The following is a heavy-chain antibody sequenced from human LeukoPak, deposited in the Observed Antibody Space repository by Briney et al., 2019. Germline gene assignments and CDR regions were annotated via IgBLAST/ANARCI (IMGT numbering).Heavy chain of an antibody. Sequence: EASVKVSCKASGGTFSSYAISWVRQAPGQGLEWVGRIIPILGIANYAQKFQGRVTITADKSTSTAYMELSSLRSEDTAVYYCARAMGDGYIKKYGMDVWGQGTTVTVSS. CDR3: ARAMGDGYIKKYGMDV. D-gene: IGHD5-18*01. J-gene: IGHJ6*02. CDR1: GGTFSSYA. CDR2: IIPILGIA. V-gene: IGHV1-69*04.